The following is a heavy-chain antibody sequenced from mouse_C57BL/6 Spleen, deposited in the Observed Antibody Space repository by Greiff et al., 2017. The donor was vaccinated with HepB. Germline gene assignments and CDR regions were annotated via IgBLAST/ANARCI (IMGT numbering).Heavy chain of an antibody. CDR3: ARAPYGNYYFDY. V-gene: IGHV5-16*01. J-gene: IGHJ2*01. D-gene: IGHD2-1*01. CDR1: GFTFSDYY. Sequence: EVKLMESEGGLVQPGSSMKLSCTASGFTFSDYYMAWVRQVPEKGLEWVANINYDGSSTYYLDSLKSRFIISRDNAKNILYLQMSSLKSEDTATYYCARAPYGNYYFDYWGQGTTLTVSS. CDR2: INYDGSST.